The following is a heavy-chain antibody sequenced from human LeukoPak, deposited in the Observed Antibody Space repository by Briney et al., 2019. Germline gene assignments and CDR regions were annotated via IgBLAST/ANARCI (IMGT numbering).Heavy chain of an antibody. J-gene: IGHJ6*02. D-gene: IGHD2-15*01. CDR1: GYTFTGYY. CDR3: ARVRVVGLYGMDV. CDR2: INLNSGGT. V-gene: IGHV1-2*02. Sequence: ASVKVSCKASGYTFTGYYMHWVRQAPGQGLEWMGWINLNSGGTNYAQKFQGRVTMTRDTSISTAYMELSRLRSDDTAVYYCARVRVVGLYGMDVWGQGTTVTVSS.